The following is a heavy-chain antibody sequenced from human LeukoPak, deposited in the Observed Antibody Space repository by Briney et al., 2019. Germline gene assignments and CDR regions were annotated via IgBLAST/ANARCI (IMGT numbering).Heavy chain of an antibody. CDR3: AKGEYCSSTICQPDY. CDR1: GFTFRSYA. J-gene: IGHJ4*02. Sequence: GGSLRLSCAASGFTFRSYAMSWVRQAPGKGLEWVSAISGSGGSTYYADSVKGRFTISRDNSKNTLYLQMNSLRAEDTAVYYCAKGEYCSSTICQPDYWGQGTLVTVSS. D-gene: IGHD2-2*01. V-gene: IGHV3-23*01. CDR2: ISGSGGST.